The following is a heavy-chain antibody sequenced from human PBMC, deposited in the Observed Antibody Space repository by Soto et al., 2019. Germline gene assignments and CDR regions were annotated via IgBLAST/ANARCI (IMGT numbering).Heavy chain of an antibody. J-gene: IGHJ5*02. CDR2: IYHSGST. CDR3: ARVTAGWFDP. V-gene: IGHV4-30-2*01. D-gene: IGHD3-10*01. Sequence: QLQLQESGSGLVKPSQSLSLTCAVSGGSISSGGYSWSWIRQPPGKGLEWIGYIYHSGSTYYNLSLKSRVTISVDRSKNQSSLKLSSVTAADTAVYYCARVTAGWFDPWGQGTLVTVSS. CDR1: GGSISSGGYS.